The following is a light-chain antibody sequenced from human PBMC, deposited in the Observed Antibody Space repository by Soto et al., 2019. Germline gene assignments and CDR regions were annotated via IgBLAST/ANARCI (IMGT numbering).Light chain of an antibody. J-gene: IGKJ4*01. Sequence: EIVMTQSPATLSVALGEGVTLSGRASQSIRGDLAWYQQKPCQTPRLLIYGASTRATGVPARFSGSGSGTEFTLTSSSLQSEESSVYYCQQVNNWPLNFGGGTKVEIK. CDR2: GAS. CDR3: QQVNNWPLN. V-gene: IGKV3-15*01. CDR1: QSIRGD.